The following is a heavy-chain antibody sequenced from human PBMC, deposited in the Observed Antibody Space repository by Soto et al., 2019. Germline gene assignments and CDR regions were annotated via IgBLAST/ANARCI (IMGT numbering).Heavy chain of an antibody. CDR1: GGSISSGGYS. Sequence: QLQLQESGSGLVKPSQTLSLTCAVSGGSISSGGYSWSWIRQPPGKGLEWIGYIYHGGSTYYNPSPKSRATLSVDRSKNQPPLELSSVTAADTAVYYCAGGIAARPLGYWGQGTLVTVSS. CDR3: AGGIAARPLGY. CDR2: IYHGGST. D-gene: IGHD6-6*01. J-gene: IGHJ4*02. V-gene: IGHV4-30-2*01.